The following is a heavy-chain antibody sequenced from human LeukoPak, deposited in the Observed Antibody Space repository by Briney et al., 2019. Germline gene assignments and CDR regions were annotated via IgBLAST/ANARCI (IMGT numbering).Heavy chain of an antibody. CDR3: ARDRSYYGDAFDV. V-gene: IGHV3-30*03. D-gene: IGHD1-26*01. J-gene: IGHJ3*01. CDR1: GFTFSSYG. Sequence: GGSLRLSCAASGFTFSSYGMHWVRQAPGKGLEWVAVISYDGSNKYYADSVKGRFTISRDNSKNTLYLQMNSLRAEDTAVYYCARDRSYYGDAFDVWGQGTKVTVSS. CDR2: ISYDGSNK.